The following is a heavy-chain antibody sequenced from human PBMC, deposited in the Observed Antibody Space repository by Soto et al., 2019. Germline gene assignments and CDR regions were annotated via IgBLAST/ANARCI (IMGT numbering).Heavy chain of an antibody. CDR3: AKGRGYSYGLGLSLDMDV. Sequence: GGSLRLSCAASGFTFSSYAMSWVRQAPGKGLEWVSAISGSGGSTYYADSVKGRFTISRDNSKNTLYLQMNSLRAEDTAVYYCAKGRGYSYGLGLSLDMDVWGKGTTVTVSS. CDR2: ISGSGGST. J-gene: IGHJ6*03. V-gene: IGHV3-23*01. D-gene: IGHD5-18*01. CDR1: GFTFSSYA.